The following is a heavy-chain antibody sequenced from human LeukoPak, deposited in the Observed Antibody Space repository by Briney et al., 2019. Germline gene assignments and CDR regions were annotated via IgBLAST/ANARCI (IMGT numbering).Heavy chain of an antibody. D-gene: IGHD5-18*01. J-gene: IGHJ4*02. CDR1: EMTFSSYW. Sequence: GGSLRLSCTASEMTFSSYWMSWVRQAPGKGLEWVANIKPDGSEKYYLDSVKGRFTFSRDNAKNSLYLQMNSLRAEDTALYYCAKGYSYGPRYYFDYWGQGTLVTVSS. CDR2: IKPDGSEK. CDR3: AKGYSYGPRYYFDY. V-gene: IGHV3-7*03.